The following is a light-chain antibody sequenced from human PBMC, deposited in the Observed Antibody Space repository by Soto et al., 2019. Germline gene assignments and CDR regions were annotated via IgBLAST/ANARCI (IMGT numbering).Light chain of an antibody. CDR2: GAS. CDR3: HQYGGSPIT. Sequence: EIVLTQSPGTLSLSPGERATLSCRASQSVSNSYLAWYQQKPGQAPRLLIYGASNRATGIPDRFSGSGSGTDFTLTISRLEPEDFAVYFCHQYGGSPITFGQGTRLEN. J-gene: IGKJ5*01. V-gene: IGKV3-20*01. CDR1: QSVSNSY.